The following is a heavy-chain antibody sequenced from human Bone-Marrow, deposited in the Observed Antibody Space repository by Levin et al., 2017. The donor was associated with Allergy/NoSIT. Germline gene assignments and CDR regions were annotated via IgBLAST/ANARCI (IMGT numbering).Heavy chain of an antibody. CDR3: ARALGWLDP. Sequence: SQTLSLTCNVSGGTVSSGGYYWSWIRQHPGKGLEWLGYIYDSETVYYNPSLKGRVSISVDTSRNQFSLRLSSVTAADTAIYYCARALGWLDPWGQGTLVTVSS. CDR2: IYDSETV. J-gene: IGHJ5*02. V-gene: IGHV4-31*03. CDR1: GGTVSSGGYY.